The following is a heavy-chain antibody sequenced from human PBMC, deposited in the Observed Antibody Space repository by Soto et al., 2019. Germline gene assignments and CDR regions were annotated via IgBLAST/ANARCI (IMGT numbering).Heavy chain of an antibody. CDR2: ISSNSGSI. J-gene: IGHJ4*02. V-gene: IGHV3-48*01. D-gene: IGHD4-17*01. CDR1: GFTFSIYT. Sequence: GSLRLSCAASGFTFSIYTMNWVRQAPGKGLEWVSYISSNSGSIYYADSVKGRFTISRDNAKSTLSLQMNSLRAEDTAVYYCAKDLLTTLTTGVDYWGQGTLVTVSS. CDR3: AKDLLTTLTTGVDY.